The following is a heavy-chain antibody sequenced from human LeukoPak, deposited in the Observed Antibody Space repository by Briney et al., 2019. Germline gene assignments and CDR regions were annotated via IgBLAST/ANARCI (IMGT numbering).Heavy chain of an antibody. D-gene: IGHD3-9*01. CDR2: INPNSGGT. V-gene: IGHV1-2*02. Sequence: WASVKVSCKASGYTFTGYYMHWVRQPPGQGLEWMGWINPNSGGTNYAQKFQGRVTMTRDTSISTAYMELSRLRSDDTAVYYCARPDILRYFDYWGQGTLVTVSS. J-gene: IGHJ4*02. CDR3: ARPDILRYFDY. CDR1: GYTFTGYY.